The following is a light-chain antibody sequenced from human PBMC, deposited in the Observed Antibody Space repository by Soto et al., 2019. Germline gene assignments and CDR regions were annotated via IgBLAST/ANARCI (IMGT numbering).Light chain of an antibody. CDR2: AAS. V-gene: IGKV1-5*01. Sequence: DIQMTQSPSRLSASVGDRVTITCRASQSIGYWLAWYQQKPGKAPNLLIYAASTLETGVPSRFSGSGYGTEFTLTIASLQPDDSASYYCQQYNSYSEAFGQGTKVDIK. CDR1: QSIGYW. CDR3: QQYNSYSEA. J-gene: IGKJ1*01.